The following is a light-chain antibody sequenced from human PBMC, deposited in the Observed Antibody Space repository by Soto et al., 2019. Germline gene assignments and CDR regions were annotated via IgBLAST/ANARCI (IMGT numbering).Light chain of an antibody. CDR2: KAS. J-gene: IGKJ4*01. Sequence: DIQMTQSPSTLSASVGDRVTITCRASQSISSWLAWYQQKPGKAPKLLIYKASSLESGVPSRFSGSGSGTEFTLTISSLQSEDFAVYYYQQYNNWLTFGGGTKVDIK. CDR1: QSISSW. CDR3: QQYNNWLT. V-gene: IGKV1-5*03.